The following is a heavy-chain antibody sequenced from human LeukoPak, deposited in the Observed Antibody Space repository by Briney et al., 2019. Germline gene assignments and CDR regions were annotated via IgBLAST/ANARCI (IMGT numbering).Heavy chain of an antibody. CDR1: GYTFTGFY. V-gene: IGHV1-2*02. J-gene: IGHJ4*02. CDR2: LNCNSGGT. CDR3: ARDWFVDSGGDPFPFDY. Sequence: GASVKVSCKASGYTFTGFYIHWVRQAPGQGLEWMGWLNCNSGGTNYTQKFQGRVTMTRDTSISTAYLELNRLTSDDTAIYYYARDWFVDSGGDPFPFDYWGQGTLVSVSS. D-gene: IGHD5-12*01.